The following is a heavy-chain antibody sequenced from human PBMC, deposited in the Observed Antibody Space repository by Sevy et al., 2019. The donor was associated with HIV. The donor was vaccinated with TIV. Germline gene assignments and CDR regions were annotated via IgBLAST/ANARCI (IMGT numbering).Heavy chain of an antibody. CDR2: INHSGST. CDR1: GGSFSGYY. J-gene: IGHJ6*02. V-gene: IGHV4-34*01. Sequence: SETLSLTCAVYGGSFSGYYWSWIRQPPGKGLEWIGEINHSGSTNYNPSLKSPVTISVDTSKNQFSLKLSSVTAADTAVYYCARVGGLVRYFDWLPPMDVWGQGTTVTVSS. CDR3: ARVGGLVRYFDWLPPMDV. D-gene: IGHD3-9*01.